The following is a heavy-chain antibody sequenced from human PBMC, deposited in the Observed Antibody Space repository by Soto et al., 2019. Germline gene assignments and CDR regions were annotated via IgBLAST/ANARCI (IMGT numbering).Heavy chain of an antibody. D-gene: IGHD6-19*01. CDR2: ISSSSSYI. J-gene: IGHJ6*02. V-gene: IGHV3-21*01. CDR3: ASFFGSGWNLQYYYYGMDV. Sequence: EVQLVESGGGLVKPGGSLRLSCAASGFTFSSYSMNWVRQAPGKGLEWVSSISSSSSYIYYADSVKGRFTISRDNAKNSLYLQMNSLRAEDTAVYYCASFFGSGWNLQYYYYGMDVWGQETTVTVSS. CDR1: GFTFSSYS.